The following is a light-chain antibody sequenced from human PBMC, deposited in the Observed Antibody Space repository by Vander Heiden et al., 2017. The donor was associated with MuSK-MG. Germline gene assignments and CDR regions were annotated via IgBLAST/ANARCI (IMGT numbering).Light chain of an antibody. CDR1: QGIRND. CDR2: AAS. J-gene: IGKJ3*01. CDR3: RQDDIYPST. Sequence: AIQMTQSPSSLSASVGDRVTITCRASQGIRNDLGWYQQKPGKAPKLLISAASTLQSGVPSRFSGSGSGTDFTLTISSLQPEDFATYYCRQDDIYPSTFGPGTKVDIK. V-gene: IGKV1-6*01.